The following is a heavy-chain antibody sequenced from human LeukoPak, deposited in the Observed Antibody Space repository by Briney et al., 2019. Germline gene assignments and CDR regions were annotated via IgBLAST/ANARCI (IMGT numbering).Heavy chain of an antibody. Sequence: ASVKVSCKASEGTFRSYAINWVRQAPGQGLEWMGRIIPSIDRPKYAHKFQDRVTITADKSTNTDHMELRSLRSEDAAIYYCARWDTAMKADTFDVWGQGTMVTVSS. CDR2: IIPSIDRP. J-gene: IGHJ3*01. D-gene: IGHD5-18*01. CDR3: ARWDTAMKADTFDV. V-gene: IGHV1-69*10. CDR1: EGTFRSYA.